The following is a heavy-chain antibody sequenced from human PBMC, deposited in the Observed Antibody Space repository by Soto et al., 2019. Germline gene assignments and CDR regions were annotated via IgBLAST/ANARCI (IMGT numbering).Heavy chain of an antibody. CDR3: ARGRGLAARPQHLDH. V-gene: IGHV3-30*04. Sequence: GGSLRLSCAASGFTFSSYAMHWVRQTPGKGLEWVAVISYDGKEKYYADSAEGRFTISRESSGVTLYLQMSSLRVEDTAVYYCARGRGLAARPQHLDHWGQGTLVTVS. J-gene: IGHJ4*02. D-gene: IGHD6-6*01. CDR1: GFTFSSYA. CDR2: ISYDGKEK.